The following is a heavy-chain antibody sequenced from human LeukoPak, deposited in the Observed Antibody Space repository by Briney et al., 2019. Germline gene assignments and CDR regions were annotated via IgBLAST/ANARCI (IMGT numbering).Heavy chain of an antibody. CDR1: GFTFSSYA. CDR3: AKAKLTTGTQGIDY. CDR2: MRGSGGST. J-gene: IGHJ4*02. V-gene: IGHV3-23*01. D-gene: IGHD1-1*01. Sequence: QPGGSLRLSCAASGFTFSSYAMSWLRQAPGKGLEWVSGMRGSGGSTYYEDSVKGRFTISRDNSKNTLYLQMDSLRVEDTAAYYCAKAKLTTGTQGIDYWGQGTLVTVSS.